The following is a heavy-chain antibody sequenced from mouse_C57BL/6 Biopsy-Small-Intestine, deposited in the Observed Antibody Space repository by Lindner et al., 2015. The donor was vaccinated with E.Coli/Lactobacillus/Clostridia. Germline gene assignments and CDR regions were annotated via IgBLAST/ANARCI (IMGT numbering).Heavy chain of an antibody. J-gene: IGHJ3*01. CDR1: GYTFTNYW. CDR2: INPSSGYT. Sequence: VQLQESGAELAKPGASVKMSCKASGYTFTNYWMHWVKQRPGQGLEWIGYINPSSGYTEYNQKFKDKATLIADKSSSTAYIQLSSLTSEDSGVYYCARRYDGYRGWFAYWGQGTLVTVSA. CDR3: ARRYDGYRGWFAY. V-gene: IGHV1-7*01. D-gene: IGHD2-3*01.